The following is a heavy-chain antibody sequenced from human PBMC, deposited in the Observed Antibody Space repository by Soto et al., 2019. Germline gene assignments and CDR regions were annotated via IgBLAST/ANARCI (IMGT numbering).Heavy chain of an antibody. Sequence: LSLTCAVYGGSFSGYYWSWIRQPPGKGLEWIGEINHSGSTNYNPSLKSRVTISVDTSKNQFSLKLSSVTAADTAVYYCARHSGYSSSWYYTYYFDYWGQGTLVTVSS. CDR3: ARHSGYSSSWYYTYYFDY. D-gene: IGHD6-13*01. CDR1: GGSFSGYY. J-gene: IGHJ4*02. CDR2: INHSGST. V-gene: IGHV4-34*01.